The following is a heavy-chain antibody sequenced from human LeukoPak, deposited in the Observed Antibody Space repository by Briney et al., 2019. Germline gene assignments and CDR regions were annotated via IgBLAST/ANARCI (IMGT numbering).Heavy chain of an antibody. CDR1: GYTLLESY. Sequence: ASVKLFHKVCGYTLLESYMHWVRQAPGKGLEWMGGFDPEDGETIYAQKFQGRVTMTEDTSTDTAYMELSSLRSEDTAVYYCATGKSIVADYYYYGMDAWGQGTTVTVSS. D-gene: IGHD3-22*01. CDR2: FDPEDGET. CDR3: ATGKSIVADYYYYGMDA. V-gene: IGHV1-24*01. J-gene: IGHJ6*02.